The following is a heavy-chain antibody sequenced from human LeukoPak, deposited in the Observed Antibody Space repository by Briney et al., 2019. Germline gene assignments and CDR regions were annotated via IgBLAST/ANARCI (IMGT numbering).Heavy chain of an antibody. J-gene: IGHJ4*02. CDR2: ISSSGSTI. D-gene: IGHD3-10*01. CDR1: GFTFSDYY. CDR3: ARAGWFGESPLDY. Sequence: GGSLRLSCAASGFTFSDYYMSWLRQAPGKGLEWVSYISSSGSTIYYADSVKGRFTISRDNAKNSLYLQMNSLRAEDTAVYYCARAGWFGESPLDYWGQGTLVTVSS. V-gene: IGHV3-11*01.